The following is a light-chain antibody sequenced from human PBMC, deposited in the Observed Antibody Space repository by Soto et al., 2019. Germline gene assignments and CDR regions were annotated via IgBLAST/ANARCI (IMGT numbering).Light chain of an antibody. CDR3: QQYNNWPPKIS. Sequence: EIVMTQSPATLSVSPGERATLSCRASQSVSSNLAWYQQKPGQAPRLLIYGASTRATGIPARFSGSGSGTEFTLTISSLQPEDFAVYYCQQYNNWPPKISFGGGTKVDIK. V-gene: IGKV3-15*01. CDR2: GAS. J-gene: IGKJ4*01. CDR1: QSVSSN.